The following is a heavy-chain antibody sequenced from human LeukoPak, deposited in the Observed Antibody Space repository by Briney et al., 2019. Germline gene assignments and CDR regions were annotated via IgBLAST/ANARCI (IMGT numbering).Heavy chain of an antibody. CDR3: ARDTVSYGDYGGLDY. D-gene: IGHD4-17*01. V-gene: IGHV4-61*01. CDR2: IYYSGST. Sequence: SETLSLTCTVSGDSISNNNYFWGWIRQPPGKGLEWIGYIYYSGSTNYNPSLKSRVTISVDTSKNQFSLKLSSVTAADTAVYYCARDTVSYGDYGGLDYWGQGTLVTVSS. J-gene: IGHJ4*02. CDR1: GDSISNNNYF.